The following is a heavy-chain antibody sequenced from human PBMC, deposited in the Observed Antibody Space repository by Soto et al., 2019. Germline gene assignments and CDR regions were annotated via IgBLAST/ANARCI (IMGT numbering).Heavy chain of an antibody. D-gene: IGHD6-19*01. CDR3: ARPFFSDYWYFDL. J-gene: IGHJ2*01. V-gene: IGHV1-69*08. Sequence: QDQLVQSGAEVKKPGSSVKVSCKAFGGPFSSHTFSWVRQVPGQGLEWMGRIIPALGTTTYAQKFQGRVTITAHESVTIVYMELNSLRTEDTAVYYCARPFFSDYWYFDLLGRCTLV. CDR1: GGPFSSHT. CDR2: IIPALGTT.